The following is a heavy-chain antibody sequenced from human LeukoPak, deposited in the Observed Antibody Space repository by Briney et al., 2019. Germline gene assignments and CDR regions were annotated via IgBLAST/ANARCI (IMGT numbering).Heavy chain of an antibody. V-gene: IGHV1-46*01. CDR1: GYTFTSYY. Sequence: ASVKVSCKASGYTFTSYYMHWMRLAPGQGLEWMGIINPSGGSTSYAQKFQGRVTMTRDTSTSTVYMELSSLRSEDTAVYYCARDRSDSSSWVYGMDVWGQGTTVTVSS. CDR3: ARDRSDSSSWVYGMDV. D-gene: IGHD6-13*01. CDR2: INPSGGST. J-gene: IGHJ6*02.